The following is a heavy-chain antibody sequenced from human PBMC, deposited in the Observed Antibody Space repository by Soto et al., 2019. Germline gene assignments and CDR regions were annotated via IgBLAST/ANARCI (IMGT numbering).Heavy chain of an antibody. Sequence: QVQLVQSGAEVKKPGSSVKVSCKASGGTFSSYAISWVRQAPGQGIEWMGGIIPIFGTANYAQKFQGRVTITADESTSTAYMELSSLRSEDTAVYYCAREQGAVAGPEYYFDYWGQGTLVTVSS. V-gene: IGHV1-69*01. J-gene: IGHJ4*02. D-gene: IGHD6-19*01. CDR1: GGTFSSYA. CDR2: IIPIFGTA. CDR3: AREQGAVAGPEYYFDY.